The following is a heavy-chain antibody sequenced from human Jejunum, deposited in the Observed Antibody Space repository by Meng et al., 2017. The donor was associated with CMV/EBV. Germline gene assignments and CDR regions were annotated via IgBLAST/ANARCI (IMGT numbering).Heavy chain of an antibody. CDR1: GTSLRKSRHL. CDR3: ARVPPSGNYRFDY. Sequence: LQAWGPGRGDPSETRYLLTNVCGTSLRKSRHLGVWFRQPPGNELGYIANIDYTGTTYYNPSLKSRVTISRDTSRNQFSLKLNSVTAADTAVYYCARVPPSGNYRFDYWGQGTLVTVSS. J-gene: IGHJ4*02. CDR2: IDYTGTT. V-gene: IGHV4-39*07. D-gene: IGHD6-19*01.